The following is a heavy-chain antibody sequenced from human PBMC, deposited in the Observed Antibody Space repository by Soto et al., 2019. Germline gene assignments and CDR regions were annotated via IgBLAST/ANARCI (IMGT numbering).Heavy chain of an antibody. CDR3: AKDGWYSNLDAFDL. J-gene: IGHJ3*01. CDR2: ISYDGSNK. D-gene: IGHD1-26*01. CDR1: GFTFSSYG. V-gene: IGHV3-30*18. Sequence: QVQLVESGGGVVQPGRSLRLSCAASGFTFSSYGMHWVRQAPGKGLEWVAVISYDGSNKYYADSVKGRFTISRDNSKNTLYLQMNSLIAEDTAVYYCAKDGWYSNLDAFDLWGQGTMVTVSS.